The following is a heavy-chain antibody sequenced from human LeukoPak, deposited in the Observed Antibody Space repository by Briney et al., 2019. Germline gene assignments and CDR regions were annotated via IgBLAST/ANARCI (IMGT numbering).Heavy chain of an antibody. CDR1: GYTFTGYY. V-gene: IGHV1-2*02. CDR3: ARVDCSSTSCYLGNDAFDI. Sequence: ASVKVSFKASGYTFTGYYMHWVRQAPGQGLEWMGWINPNSGGTNYAQKFQGRVTMTRDTSISTAYMELSRLRSDDTAVYYCARVDCSSTSCYLGNDAFDIWGQGTMVTVSS. D-gene: IGHD2-2*01. CDR2: INPNSGGT. J-gene: IGHJ3*02.